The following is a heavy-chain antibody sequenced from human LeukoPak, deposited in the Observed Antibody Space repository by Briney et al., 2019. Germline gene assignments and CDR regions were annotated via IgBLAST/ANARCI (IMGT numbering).Heavy chain of an antibody. D-gene: IGHD1-26*01. CDR2: ISSSSSYI. V-gene: IGHV3-21*01. J-gene: IGHJ4*02. CDR3: ARDDRIVGATFDY. Sequence: PGGSLRLSCAASGFTFSSYSMNWVRQAPGKGLEWVSSISSSSSYIYYADSVKGRFTISRDNAKNSLYLQMNSLRAEDTAVYYCARDDRIVGATFDYWGQGTLVTVSS. CDR1: GFTFSSYS.